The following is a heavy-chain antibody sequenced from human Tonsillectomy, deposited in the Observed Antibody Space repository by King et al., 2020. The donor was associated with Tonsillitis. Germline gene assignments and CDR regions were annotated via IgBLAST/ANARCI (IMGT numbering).Heavy chain of an antibody. D-gene: IGHD5-18*01. CDR2: IYYSGST. J-gene: IGHJ5*02. V-gene: IGHV4-59*01. CDR1: GASIRSYY. Sequence: QLQESGPGLVKPSETLSLTCSVSGASIRSYYWNWIRQPPGKGLEWIAYIYYSGSTNYNPSLRSRVTISVDTSKNQFSLKLRSVTAADTAVYYCARGGYTYALDPWGQGTLVTVSS. CDR3: ARGGYTYALDP.